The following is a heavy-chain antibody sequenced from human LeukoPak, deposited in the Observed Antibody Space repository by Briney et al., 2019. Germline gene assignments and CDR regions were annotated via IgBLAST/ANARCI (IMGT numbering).Heavy chain of an antibody. CDR3: LTSSWYGYFDF. D-gene: IGHD6-13*01. Sequence: GGSLRLSCAASGFTFSSYTMHWVRQAPGKVLEWVAVISYDAKVKFYADSVKGRFTISRDNSDNTLYLQMDSLGAEDTAVYYCLTSSWYGYFDFWGQGTLVTVSS. CDR1: GFTFSSYT. V-gene: IGHV3-30*04. J-gene: IGHJ4*02. CDR2: ISYDAKVK.